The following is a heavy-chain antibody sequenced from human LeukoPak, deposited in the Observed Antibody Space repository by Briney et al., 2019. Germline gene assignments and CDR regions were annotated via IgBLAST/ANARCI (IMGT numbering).Heavy chain of an antibody. CDR3: ARDLSGNGYNKFDH. J-gene: IGHJ4*02. CDR1: GFTFSNYI. D-gene: IGHD5-24*01. Sequence: GGSLRLSCAGSGFTFSNYIMSWVRQAPGKGLEMVSSIKTGSRQTYYAASVKGRFTISRDDAKNLLYLQMYSLRAEDTALYYCARDLSGNGYNKFDHWGQGTRVTVSP. V-gene: IGHV3-21*01. CDR2: IKTGSRQT.